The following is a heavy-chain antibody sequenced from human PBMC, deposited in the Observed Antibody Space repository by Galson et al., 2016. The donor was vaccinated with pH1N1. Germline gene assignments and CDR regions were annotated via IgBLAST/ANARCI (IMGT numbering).Heavy chain of an antibody. CDR2: IDEDGETT. CDR3: AKEIQRGSYGMDV. CDR1: GFSFSSYW. J-gene: IGHJ6*02. Sequence: SLRLSCAASGFSFSSYWFHWVRQDPAKGLVWVARIDEDGETTNYADSVRGRFTIYRDNAKNTLYLEMNSMRSEDTALYYCAKEIQRGSYGMDVWGRGTTVTVSS. D-gene: IGHD3-16*01. V-gene: IGHV3-74*01.